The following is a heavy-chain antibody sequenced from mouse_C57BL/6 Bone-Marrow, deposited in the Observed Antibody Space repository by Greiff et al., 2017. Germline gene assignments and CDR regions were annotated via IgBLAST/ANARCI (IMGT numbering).Heavy chain of an antibody. CDR3: ARRHSSGSWFAY. J-gene: IGHJ3*01. CDR1: GYTFTSYT. D-gene: IGHD3-2*02. V-gene: IGHV1-4*01. CDR2: INPSSGYT. Sequence: QVQLKESGAELARPGASVKISCKASGYTFTSYTMHWVKPRPGQGLEWIGYINPSSGYTKYNQKFKDKATLTADKSSSTAYMQLSSLTSEDSAVYYCARRHSSGSWFAYWGQGTLVTVSA.